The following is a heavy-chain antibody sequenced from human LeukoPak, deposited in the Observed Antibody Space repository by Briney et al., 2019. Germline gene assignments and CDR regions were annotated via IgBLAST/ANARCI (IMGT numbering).Heavy chain of an antibody. Sequence: GESLKISCKGSGYTFTSYWIGWVRQMPGKGLEWMGIIYPGDSGTRYSPSFQGQVTISADKSISTAYLQWSSLKASDTAMYYCARHRTGPNWNSPFDYWGQGTLVTVSS. CDR1: GYTFTSYW. CDR3: ARHRTGPNWNSPFDY. V-gene: IGHV5-51*01. CDR2: IYPGDSGT. D-gene: IGHD1-7*01. J-gene: IGHJ4*02.